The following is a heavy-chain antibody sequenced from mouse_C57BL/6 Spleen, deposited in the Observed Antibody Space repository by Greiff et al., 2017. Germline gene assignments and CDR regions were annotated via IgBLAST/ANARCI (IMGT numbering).Heavy chain of an antibody. CDR3: ARDDSSYFDV. Sequence: EVQLVESEGGLVQPGRSMKLSCTASGFTFSDYYMAWVRQVPEKGLEWVANINYDGSSTYYLDSLKSRFIISRDNAKNLPYLQMSSLKSEDTATYYCARDDSSYFDVWGTGTTVTVSS. CDR1: GFTFSDYY. V-gene: IGHV5-16*01. CDR2: INYDGSST. J-gene: IGHJ1*03.